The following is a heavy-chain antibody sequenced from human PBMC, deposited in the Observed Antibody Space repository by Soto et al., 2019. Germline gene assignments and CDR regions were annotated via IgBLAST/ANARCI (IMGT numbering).Heavy chain of an antibody. CDR2: IYWDDDK. V-gene: IGHV2-5*02. Sequence: QITLKESGPTLVKPTQTLTLTCTFSGFSLSTSGVGVGWIRQPPGKALEWLALIYWDDDKRYSPSLKSRLTISKDTSKDQVVLTMTNMDPVDTATYYCAHRLVTTSTGYFDYWGQGTLVTVSS. CDR3: AHRLVTTSTGYFDY. D-gene: IGHD4-17*01. CDR1: GFSLSTSGVG. J-gene: IGHJ4*02.